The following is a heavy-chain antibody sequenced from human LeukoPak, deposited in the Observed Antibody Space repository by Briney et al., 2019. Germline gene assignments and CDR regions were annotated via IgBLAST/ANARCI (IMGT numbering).Heavy chain of an antibody. V-gene: IGHV1-18*01. CDR1: GYTFTSYG. CDR3: ARCPNPVDTAMVFGFKLYAFDI. D-gene: IGHD5-18*01. CDR2: ISAYNGNT. J-gene: IGHJ3*02. Sequence: ASVKVSCKASGYTFTSYGIGWVRQAPGQGLEWMGWISAYNGNTNYAQKLQGRVTMTTDTSTSTAYMELRSLRSDDTAVYYCARCPNPVDTAMVFGFKLYAFDIWGQGTMVTVSS.